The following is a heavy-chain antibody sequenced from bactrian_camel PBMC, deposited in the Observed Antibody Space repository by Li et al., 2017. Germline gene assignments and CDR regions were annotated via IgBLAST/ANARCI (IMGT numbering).Heavy chain of an antibody. D-gene: IGHD7*01. CDR3: AADSVNLQLARWYSY. Sequence: VQLVESGGGSVQAGGSLRLSCRYTYRGSYMGWFRQSPGKEREGVAAVDTAGLTTYTYAVQGRFTISRDNAKNTVYLQMDSLNHEDTGTYYCAADSVNLQLARWYSYWGQGNQVT. CDR1: YTYRGSY. CDR2: VDTAGLT. J-gene: IGHJ4*01. V-gene: IGHV3S53*01.